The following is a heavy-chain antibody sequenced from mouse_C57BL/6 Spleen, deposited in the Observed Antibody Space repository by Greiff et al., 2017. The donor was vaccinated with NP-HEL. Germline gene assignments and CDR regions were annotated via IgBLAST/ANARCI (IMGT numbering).Heavy chain of an antibody. D-gene: IGHD1-1*01. Sequence: ESGPGLVKPSQSLSLTCSVTGYSITSGYYWNWIRQFPGNKLEWMGYISYDGSNNYNPSLKNRISITRDTSKNQFFLKLNSVTTEDTATYYCARERYYGSYYAMDYWGQGTSVTVSS. CDR2: ISYDGSN. J-gene: IGHJ4*01. CDR1: GYSITSGYY. CDR3: ARERYYGSYYAMDY. V-gene: IGHV3-6*01.